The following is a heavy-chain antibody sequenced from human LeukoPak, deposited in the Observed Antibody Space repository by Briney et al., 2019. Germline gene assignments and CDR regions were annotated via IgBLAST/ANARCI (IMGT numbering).Heavy chain of an antibody. Sequence: SGPTLVNPTQTLTLTCTFSGFSLSTSGVGVGWIRQPPGKALEFLTLIYWDDDTRYSPSLKSRLTITKDTSKNQVVLTMTNMDPVDTATYYCVQRHRRGVFDYWGQGTLVTVSS. CDR2: IYWDDDT. V-gene: IGHV2-5*02. CDR1: GFSLSTSGVG. J-gene: IGHJ4*02. CDR3: VQRHRRGVFDY.